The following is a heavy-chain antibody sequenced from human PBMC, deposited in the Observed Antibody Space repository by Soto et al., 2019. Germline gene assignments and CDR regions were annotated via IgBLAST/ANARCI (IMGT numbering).Heavy chain of an antibody. V-gene: IGHV3-9*01. Sequence: GGSLRLSCAASGFTFDDYAMHWVRQAPGKGLEWVSGISWNSGSIGYADSVKGRFTTSRDNAKNSLYLQMNSLRAEDTALYYCAKDSGYYEVLDYWGQGTLVTVSS. D-gene: IGHD3-3*01. CDR1: GFTFDDYA. J-gene: IGHJ4*02. CDR3: AKDSGYYEVLDY. CDR2: ISWNSGSI.